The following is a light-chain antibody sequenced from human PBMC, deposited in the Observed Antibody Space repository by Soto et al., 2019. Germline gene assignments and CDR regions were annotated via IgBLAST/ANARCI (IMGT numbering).Light chain of an antibody. CDR1: QSVSSSY. J-gene: IGKJ5*01. CDR2: GAS. CDR3: QQYGSSPPIT. V-gene: IGKV3-20*01. Sequence: EIVLTHSPATLSLSPCERATLSCRASQSVSSSYLAWYQQKPGQAPRLLIYGASSRATGIPDRFSGSGSGTDFTLTISRLEPEDFAVYYCQQYGSSPPITFGQGTRLEIK.